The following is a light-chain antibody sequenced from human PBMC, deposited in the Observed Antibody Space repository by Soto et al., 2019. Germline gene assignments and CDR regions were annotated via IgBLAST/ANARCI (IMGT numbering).Light chain of an antibody. V-gene: IGKV3-20*01. Sequence: DIVVTQSPATLSVSPGERATLSCRASQNLSRYFLAWYQHKPGQAPRLLISGASRRATGIPDRFSGDGSGTDFTLTISRLGPEDFALYYCQQHDILPITFGQGTRLEIK. CDR2: GAS. CDR3: QQHDILPIT. CDR1: QNLSRYF. J-gene: IGKJ5*01.